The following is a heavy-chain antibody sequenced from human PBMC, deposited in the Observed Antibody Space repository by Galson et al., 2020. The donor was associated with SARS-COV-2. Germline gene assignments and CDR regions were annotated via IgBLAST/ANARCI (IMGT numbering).Heavy chain of an antibody. V-gene: IGHV3-7*01. CDR3: ARDVYSDASGSYYSDY. CDR2: LSGDGHAI. D-gene: IGHD3-10*01. J-gene: IGHJ4*02. CDR1: GFTFSSHW. Sequence: GESLKISCAASGFTFSSHWMSWVRQAPGKGLEWVTNLSGDGHAIFYTDSVKGRFTISRDNAENSVYLQMNSLRAEDTAVYYCARDVYSDASGSYYSDYWGQGTLVTVSS.